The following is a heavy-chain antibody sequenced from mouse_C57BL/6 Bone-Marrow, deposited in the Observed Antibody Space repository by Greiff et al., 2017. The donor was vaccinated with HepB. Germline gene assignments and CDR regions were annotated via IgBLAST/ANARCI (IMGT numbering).Heavy chain of an antibody. D-gene: IGHD3-2*02. CDR3: ARRAQAKSYYAMDY. V-gene: IGHV1-69*01. CDR2: IDPSDSYT. J-gene: IGHJ4*01. Sequence: QVQLQQPGAELVMPGASVKLSCKASGYTFTSYWMHWVKQRPGQGLEWIGEIDPSDSYTNYNQKFKGKSTLTVDKSSSTAYMQLSSLTSEDSAVYYCARRAQAKSYYAMDYWGQGTSVTVSS. CDR1: GYTFTSYW.